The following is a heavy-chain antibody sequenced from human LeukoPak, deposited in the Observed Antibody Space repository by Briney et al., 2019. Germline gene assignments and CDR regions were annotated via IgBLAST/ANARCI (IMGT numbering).Heavy chain of an antibody. CDR3: AREATVTALDY. V-gene: IGHV3-74*01. CDR1: GFTFSSYW. D-gene: IGHD4-17*01. J-gene: IGHJ4*02. CDR2: INSDGSST. Sequence: GGSLRLSCAASGFTFSSYWMHWVRQAPGKGLVWVSRINSDGSSTSYADSVKGRFTISRDNAKNSLYLQMNSLRAEDTAVYYCAREATVTALDYWGQGTLVTVS.